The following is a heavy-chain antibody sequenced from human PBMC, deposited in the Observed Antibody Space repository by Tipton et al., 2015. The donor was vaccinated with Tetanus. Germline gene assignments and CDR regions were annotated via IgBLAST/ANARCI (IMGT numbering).Heavy chain of an antibody. D-gene: IGHD6-19*01. Sequence: SLRLSCAASGFTFSSYAMHWVRQAPGKGLEWVAVISYDGSNKYYADSVKGRFTISRDNSKNTLYLQMNSLRAEDTAVYYCARDVTQQWGCYFGMDVWVQGSTVTVSS. J-gene: IGHJ6*02. CDR3: ARDVTQQWGCYFGMDV. CDR2: ISYDGSNK. V-gene: IGHV3-30-3*01. CDR1: GFTFSSYA.